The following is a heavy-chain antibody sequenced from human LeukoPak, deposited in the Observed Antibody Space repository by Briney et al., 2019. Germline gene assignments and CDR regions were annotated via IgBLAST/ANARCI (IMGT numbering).Heavy chain of an antibody. CDR1: GGTFSSYA. CDR3: ARVYVPKTYYDILTGSDYYYGMDV. CDR2: IIPIFGTA. J-gene: IGHJ6*02. V-gene: IGHV1-69*13. Sequence: SVKVSCKASGGTFSSYAISWVRQAPGQGLGWMGGIIPIFGTANYAQKFQGRVTITADESTSTAYMELSSLRSEDTAVYYCARVYVPKTYYDILTGSDYYYGMDVWGQGTTVTVSS. D-gene: IGHD3-9*01.